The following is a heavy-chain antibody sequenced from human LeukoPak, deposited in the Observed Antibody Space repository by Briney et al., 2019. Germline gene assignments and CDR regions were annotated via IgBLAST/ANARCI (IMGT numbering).Heavy chain of an antibody. CDR1: GFTFSSYA. CDR3: ARDISYDSSGYLKD. V-gene: IGHV3-30-3*01. Sequence: GGSLRLSCAASGFTFSSYAMHWVRQAPGKGLEWVAVISYDGSNKYYADSVKGRFTISRDNSKNTLYLQMNSLRAEDTAVYYCARDISYDSSGYLKDWGQGTLVTVYS. CDR2: ISYDGSNK. D-gene: IGHD3-22*01. J-gene: IGHJ4*02.